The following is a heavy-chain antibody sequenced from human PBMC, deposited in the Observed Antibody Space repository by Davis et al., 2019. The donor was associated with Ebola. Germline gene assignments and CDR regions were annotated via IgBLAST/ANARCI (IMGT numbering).Heavy chain of an antibody. Sequence: PGGSLRLSCAASGFTFSSYAMHWVRQAPGKGLEWVAVISYDGSNKYYADSVKGRFTISRDNSKNTLYLQMNSLRAEDTAVYYCARGYYDFWSGYYTHYYYYGMDVWGQGTTVTVSS. CDR2: ISYDGSNK. D-gene: IGHD3-3*01. J-gene: IGHJ6*02. CDR1: GFTFSSYA. V-gene: IGHV3-30-3*01. CDR3: ARGYYDFWSGYYTHYYYYGMDV.